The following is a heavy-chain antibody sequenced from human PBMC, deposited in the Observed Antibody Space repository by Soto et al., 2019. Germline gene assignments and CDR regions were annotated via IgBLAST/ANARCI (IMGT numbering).Heavy chain of an antibody. Sequence: ESGGGVVQPGRSLRLSCAASGFTFSDYAMHWVRQAPGKGLEWVAVISKDGSNKYYGDFVKGRFTISRDSSMNTLYLQMNSLREEDTAVYYCAKETGPQGGFDYWGQGTLVTVSS. J-gene: IGHJ4*02. CDR1: GFTFSDYA. CDR2: ISKDGSNK. V-gene: IGHV3-30*18. D-gene: IGHD3-9*01. CDR3: AKETGPQGGFDY.